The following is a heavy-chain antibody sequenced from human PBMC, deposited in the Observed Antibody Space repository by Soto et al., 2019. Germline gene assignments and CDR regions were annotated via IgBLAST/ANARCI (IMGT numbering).Heavy chain of an antibody. J-gene: IGHJ6*02. D-gene: IGHD6-19*01. CDR3: ARARIAVAGTYYYYGMDV. Sequence: QVQLVQSGAEVKKPGSSVKVFCKASGGTFSSYAISWVRQAPGQGLEWMGGIIPIFGTANYAQKFQGRVTITADESTSTAYMELSSLRSEDTAVYYCARARIAVAGTYYYYGMDVWGQGTTVTVSS. V-gene: IGHV1-69*12. CDR1: GGTFSSYA. CDR2: IIPIFGTA.